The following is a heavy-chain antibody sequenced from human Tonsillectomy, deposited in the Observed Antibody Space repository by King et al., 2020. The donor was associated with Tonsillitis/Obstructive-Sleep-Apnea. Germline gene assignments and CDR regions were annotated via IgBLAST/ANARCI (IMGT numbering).Heavy chain of an antibody. J-gene: IGHJ4*02. Sequence: VQLVEAGAEVKKPGASVKVSCKASGYTFTGSYIHWVRQAPGQGLEWVGRINPNSGSTNYAQKFQGRVTMTRETSISTAHMELSRLSSDDTAVYYCAAYSGYDNFDSWGQGTLVTVSS. CDR2: INPNSGST. D-gene: IGHD5-12*01. V-gene: IGHV1-2*06. CDR3: AAYSGYDNFDS. CDR1: GYTFTGSY.